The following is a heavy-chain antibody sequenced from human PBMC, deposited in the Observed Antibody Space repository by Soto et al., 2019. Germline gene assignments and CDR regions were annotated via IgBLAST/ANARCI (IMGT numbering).Heavy chain of an antibody. CDR3: AHTGSLRYDFWSGYVNWFDP. Sequence: SGPTLVNPTQTLTLTCTFSGFSLSTSGVGVGWIRQPPGKALEWLALIYWDDDKRYSPSLKSRLTITKDTSKNQVVLTMTNMDPVDTATYYCAHTGSLRYDFWSGYVNWFDPWGQGTLVTVSS. CDR1: GFSLSTSGVG. V-gene: IGHV2-5*02. CDR2: IYWDDDK. D-gene: IGHD3-3*01. J-gene: IGHJ5*02.